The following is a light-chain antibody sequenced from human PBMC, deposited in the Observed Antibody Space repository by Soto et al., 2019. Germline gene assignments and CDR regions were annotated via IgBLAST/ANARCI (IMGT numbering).Light chain of an antibody. CDR1: SSNIGAGYD. Sequence: QSVLTQPPSVSGAPGQRVTISCTGSSSNIGAGYDVHWYHQLPGRAPKLLIYANSNRPSGVPDRFSGSKSGTSASLAITGLQAEDEADYYCQSYDSSLSGVVFGGGTQLTVL. CDR2: ANS. CDR3: QSYDSSLSGVV. J-gene: IGLJ2*01. V-gene: IGLV1-40*01.